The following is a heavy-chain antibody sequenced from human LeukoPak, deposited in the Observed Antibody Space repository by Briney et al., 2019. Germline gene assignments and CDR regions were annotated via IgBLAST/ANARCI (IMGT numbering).Heavy chain of an antibody. CDR2: IYYSGST. Sequence: KSSETLSLTCTVSGGSISSGGYYWSWIRQHPGKGLEWIGYIYYSGSTYYNPSLKSRVTISVDTSKNQFSLKLSSVTAADTAVYYCARDTGIIYDSSGYYYENAFDIWGQGTMVTVSS. J-gene: IGHJ3*02. V-gene: IGHV4-31*03. CDR3: ARDTGIIYDSSGYYYENAFDI. CDR1: GGSISSGGYY. D-gene: IGHD3-22*01.